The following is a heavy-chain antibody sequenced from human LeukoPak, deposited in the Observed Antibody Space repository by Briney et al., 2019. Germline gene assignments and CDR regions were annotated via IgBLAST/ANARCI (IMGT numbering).Heavy chain of an antibody. CDR2: ISGSGGST. D-gene: IGHD1-26*01. V-gene: IGHV3-23*01. CDR3: AKATRFLVGATRPGASDI. Sequence: GGSLRLSCAASGFTFSSYAMSWVRQAPGKGLEWVSAISGSGGSTYYADTVKGRFTISRDNSKNTLYLQMNSLRAEDTAVYYCAKATRFLVGATRPGASDIWGQGTMVTVSS. CDR1: GFTFSSYA. J-gene: IGHJ3*02.